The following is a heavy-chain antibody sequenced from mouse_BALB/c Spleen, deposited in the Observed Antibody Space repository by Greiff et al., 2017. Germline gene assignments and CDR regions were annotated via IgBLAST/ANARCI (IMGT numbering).Heavy chain of an antibody. V-gene: IGHV5-6*02. Sequence: EVMLVESGGDLVKPGGSLKLSCAASGFTFSSYGMSWVRQTPDKRLEWVATISSGGSYTYYPDSVKGRFTISRDNAKNTLYLQMSSLKSEDTAMYYCARHRDRYEGYYYAMDYWGQGTSVTVSS. CDR3: ARHRDRYEGYYYAMDY. CDR1: GFTFSSYG. D-gene: IGHD2-14*01. J-gene: IGHJ4*01. CDR2: ISSGGSYT.